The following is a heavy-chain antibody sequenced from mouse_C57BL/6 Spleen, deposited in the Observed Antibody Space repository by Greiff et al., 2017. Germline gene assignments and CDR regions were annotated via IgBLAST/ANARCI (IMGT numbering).Heavy chain of an antibody. CDR1: GYTFTSYW. Sequence: VQLQQPGAELVRPGSSVKLSCKASGYTFTSYWMDWVKQRPGQGLEWIGNIYPSDSETHYNQKFKDKATLTVDKSSSTAYMQLSSLTSEDSAVYYGSRDNPHFDYWGQGTTLTVSS. D-gene: IGHD1-3*01. V-gene: IGHV1-61*01. CDR3: SRDNPHFDY. CDR2: IYPSDSET. J-gene: IGHJ2*01.